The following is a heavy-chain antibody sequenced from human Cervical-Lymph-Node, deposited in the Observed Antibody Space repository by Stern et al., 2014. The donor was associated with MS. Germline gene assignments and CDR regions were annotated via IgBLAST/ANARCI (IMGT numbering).Heavy chain of an antibody. CDR2: VHYSGTT. Sequence: QMVQSGPGLVKPSETLSLTCSVSGGSISSYYWNWIRQPPGKGLEWIANVHYSGTTNYNPSLKSRVTILLNTSMNKNSLKLTSVTAADTAVYYCAGSGTYYPDYWGQGILVTVSS. CDR3: AGSGTYYPDY. D-gene: IGHD3-3*01. J-gene: IGHJ4*02. CDR1: GGSISSYY. V-gene: IGHV4-59*08.